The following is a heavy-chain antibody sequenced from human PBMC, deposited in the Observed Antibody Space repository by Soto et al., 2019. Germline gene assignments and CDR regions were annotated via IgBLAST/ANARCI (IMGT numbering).Heavy chain of an antibody. V-gene: IGHV4-30-2*01. CDR2: IYHSGST. D-gene: IGHD2-2*02. Sequence: QLQLQESGSGLVKPSQTLSLTCAVSGGSISSGGYSWSWIRQPPGKGLEWIGYIYHSGSTYYNPSLKSRVTITVDSSKNQFSLKLSSVTASDTAVYYCARRTYCSSTSCYTYPFDIWGQGTMVTVSS. J-gene: IGHJ3*02. CDR1: GGSISSGGYS. CDR3: ARRTYCSSTSCYTYPFDI.